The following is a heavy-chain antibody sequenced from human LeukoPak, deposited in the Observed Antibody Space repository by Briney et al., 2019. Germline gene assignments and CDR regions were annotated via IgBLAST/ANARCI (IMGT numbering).Heavy chain of an antibody. D-gene: IGHD6-13*01. V-gene: IGHV4-34*01. CDR1: GGSFSGYY. CDR2: INHSGST. Sequence: PSETLSLTCAVYGGSFSGYYWSWIRQPPGKGLEWIGEINHSGSTNYNPSLKSRVTISVDTSKNQFSLKLSSVTAADTAVYYCARARSYSSSWYSDYWGQGTLVTVSS. CDR3: ARARSYSSSWYSDY. J-gene: IGHJ4*02.